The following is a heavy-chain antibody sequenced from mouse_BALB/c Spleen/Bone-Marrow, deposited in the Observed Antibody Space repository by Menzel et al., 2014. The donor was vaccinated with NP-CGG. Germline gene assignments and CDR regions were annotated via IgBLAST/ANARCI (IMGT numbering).Heavy chain of an antibody. D-gene: IGHD1-1*01. V-gene: IGHV14-3*02. J-gene: IGHJ3*01. CDR1: GFNIKDTY. CDR2: IDPANGNT. Sequence: VQLQQSGAELVKPGASVKLSCTASGFNIKDTYMHWVKQRPEQGLEGIGRIDPANGNTKYDPKFQGKATITADTSSNTAYLQLSSLTSEDTAVYYCAMYYYGSSLFAYWGQGTLVTVSA. CDR3: AMYYYGSSLFAY.